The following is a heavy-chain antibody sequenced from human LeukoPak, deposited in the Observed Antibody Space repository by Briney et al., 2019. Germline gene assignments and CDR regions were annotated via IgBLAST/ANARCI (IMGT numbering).Heavy chain of an antibody. J-gene: IGHJ4*02. CDR1: GDSLGTFF. V-gene: IGHV4-59*01. CDR3: ARDPDGYKFFDY. CDR2: IYDRGTT. Sequence: PSETLSPTCTVSGDSLGTFFWHWIRQPPGKGLEWMGYIYDRGTTAYNPSLKRRVTVSVDTSTNQFSLTLTSVTPADTAVYYCARDPDGYKFFDYWGRGRPVAVSS. D-gene: IGHD5-24*01.